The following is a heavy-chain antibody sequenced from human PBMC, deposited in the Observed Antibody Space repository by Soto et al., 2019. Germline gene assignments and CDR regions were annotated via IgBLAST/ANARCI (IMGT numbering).Heavy chain of an antibody. D-gene: IGHD2-2*01. V-gene: IGHV6-1*01. CDR2: TYYRSKWYN. J-gene: IGHJ4*02. Sequence: QVQLQQSGPGLVKPSKTLSLTCAISGDSVSSNSAAWNWIRQSPSRGLEWLGRTYYRSKWYNDYAVSVNSRITINPNTSKNQFSLQPNSVTPEDTAVYYCARGARQSTCDYVDYWGQGTLVTVSS. CDR3: ARGARQSTCDYVDY. CDR1: GDSVSSNSAA.